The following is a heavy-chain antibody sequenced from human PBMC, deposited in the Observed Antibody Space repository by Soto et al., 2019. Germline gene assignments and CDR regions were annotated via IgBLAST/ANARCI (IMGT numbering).Heavy chain of an antibody. D-gene: IGHD6-13*01. CDR1: GGSTSSSNW. CDR3: ARSPSSSWYGGGAFDI. CDR2: IYHSGST. V-gene: IGHV4-4*02. J-gene: IGHJ3*02. Sequence: SETLSLTCTVSGGSTSSSNWWSWVRQPPGKGLEWIGEIYHSGSTNYNPSLQSRVTISVDKSENQFSLKMRSVTAADTAVYYCARSPSSSWYGGGAFDIWGQGTMVTVSS.